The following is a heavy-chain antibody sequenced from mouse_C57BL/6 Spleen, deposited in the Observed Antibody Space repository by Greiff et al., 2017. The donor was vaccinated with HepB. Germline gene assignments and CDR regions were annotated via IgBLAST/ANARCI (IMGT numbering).Heavy chain of an antibody. D-gene: IGHD1-1*01. Sequence: QVQLKESGPELVKPGASVKISCKASGYAFSSSWMNWVKQRPGKGLEWIGRIYPGDGDTNYNGKFKGKATLTADKSSSTAYMQLSSLTSEDSAVYFCARATVVATHYFDYWGQGTTLTVSS. CDR1: GYAFSSSW. CDR2: IYPGDGDT. CDR3: ARATVVATHYFDY. V-gene: IGHV1-82*01. J-gene: IGHJ2*01.